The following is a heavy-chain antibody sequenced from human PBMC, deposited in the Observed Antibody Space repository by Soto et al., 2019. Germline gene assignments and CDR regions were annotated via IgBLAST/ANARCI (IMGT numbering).Heavy chain of an antibody. V-gene: IGHV3-48*02. Sequence: GGSLRLSCAASGFTFSGYNMNWVRQAPGKGLEWVSYISSSSSTKYYADSVKGRFTISRDNPKNSLYLQMNSLRDEDTAVYYCARDLGYCVSTSCYPFDPWGQGTLVTVSS. CDR2: ISSSSSTK. D-gene: IGHD2-2*03. J-gene: IGHJ5*02. CDR3: ARDLGYCVSTSCYPFDP. CDR1: GFTFSGYN.